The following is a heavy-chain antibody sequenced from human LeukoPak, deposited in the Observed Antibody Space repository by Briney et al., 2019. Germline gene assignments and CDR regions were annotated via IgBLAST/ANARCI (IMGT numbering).Heavy chain of an antibody. Sequence: AGGSLRLSCAASGFTVSTNYMSWVRQAPGKGLEWVSIIYTGGNTYYADSVKGRFTISRDNSKNTLYLQMNSLRAEDTAVYYRARRVWGSNRYTDCWGQGTLVTVSS. CDR2: IYTGGNT. V-gene: IGHV3-53*01. J-gene: IGHJ4*02. CDR3: ARRVWGSNRYTDC. CDR1: GFTVSTNY. D-gene: IGHD3-16*02.